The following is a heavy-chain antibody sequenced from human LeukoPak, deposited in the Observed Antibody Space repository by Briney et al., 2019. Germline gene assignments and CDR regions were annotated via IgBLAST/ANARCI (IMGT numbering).Heavy chain of an antibody. CDR2: ISYDGSIK. Sequence: GRSLRLSCAASGFTFSSYAMHWVRQAPGKGLEWVAFISYDGSIKYYADSVKGRFTISRDNSKNTLYLQMSSLRTEDTAVYYCARDRSRNYSCDYWGQGTLVSVSS. V-gene: IGHV3-30-3*01. D-gene: IGHD2-2*01. CDR3: ARDRSRNYSCDY. CDR1: GFTFSSYA. J-gene: IGHJ4*02.